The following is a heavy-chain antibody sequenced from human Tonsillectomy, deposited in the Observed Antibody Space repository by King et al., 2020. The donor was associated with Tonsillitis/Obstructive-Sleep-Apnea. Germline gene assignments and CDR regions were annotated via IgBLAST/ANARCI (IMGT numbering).Heavy chain of an antibody. CDR2: IYIGGST. J-gene: IGHJ4*02. CDR3: ARDPPGDY. Sequence: QLVQSGGGLIQPGGSLRLSCASSGVTVSSNYMSWVRQAPGKGLECVSGIYIGGSTYYADSVKGRFTISRDNSENTLYLQMNSLRAEDTAVYYCARDPPGDYWGQGTLVTVSS. V-gene: IGHV3-53*01. D-gene: IGHD3-10*01. CDR1: GVTVSSNY.